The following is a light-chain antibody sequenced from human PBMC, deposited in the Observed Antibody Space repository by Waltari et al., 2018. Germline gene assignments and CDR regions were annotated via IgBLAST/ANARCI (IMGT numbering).Light chain of an antibody. CDR2: DDS. V-gene: IGLV3-21*02. CDR3: QVWDTTNDHVV. Sequence: SYVLTQPPSVSVAPGQTASITCGGNNVGSETVHWYQREPGPAPVLVVYDDSDRPSGIPERFSGSKSGSMATLTISRVEAGDEADYYCQVWDTTNDHVVFGGGTKLTVL. J-gene: IGLJ2*01. CDR1: NVGSET.